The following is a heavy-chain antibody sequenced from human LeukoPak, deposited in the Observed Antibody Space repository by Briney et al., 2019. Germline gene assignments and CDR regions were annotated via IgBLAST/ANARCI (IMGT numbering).Heavy chain of an antibody. CDR1: GFTFSSYG. D-gene: IGHD5-18*01. Sequence: GGSLRLSCAASGFTFSSYGMHWVRQAPGKGLEWVAVISFDGSSKYYADSVKGRFTISRDNSKNTMYLQIHSLRAEDTAVYYCARSLGGYSYVDYWGQGTLVTVSS. J-gene: IGHJ4*02. CDR2: ISFDGSSK. CDR3: ARSLGGYSYVDY. V-gene: IGHV3-30*03.